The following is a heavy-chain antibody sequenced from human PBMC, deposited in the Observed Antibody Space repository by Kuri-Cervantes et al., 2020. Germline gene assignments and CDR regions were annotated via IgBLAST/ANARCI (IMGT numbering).Heavy chain of an antibody. D-gene: IGHD6-19*01. CDR2: ISTSSYFI. CDR1: GFNFRAYG. Sequence: GESLKISCAASGFNFRAYGMNWVRQAPGKGLEWVSSISTSSYFIHYADSVQGRFTISRDDATNSLYLQMSSLRAEDTALYYCAKDIMGRYSSGGAFDIWGQGTMVTVSS. CDR3: AKDIMGRYSSGGAFDI. J-gene: IGHJ3*02. V-gene: IGHV3-21*04.